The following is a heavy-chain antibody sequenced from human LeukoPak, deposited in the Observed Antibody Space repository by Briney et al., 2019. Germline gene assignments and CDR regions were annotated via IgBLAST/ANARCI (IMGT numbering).Heavy chain of an antibody. CDR3: ARPPSHYYYGMDV. CDR1: GESFSGYY. Sequence: PSETLSLTCAVYGESFSGYYWNWIRQPPGKGLEWIGEINHSGNTNYNPYLKSRVTISVDTSKNQFSLKLSSVTAADTAVYYCARPPSHYYYGMDVWGQGTTVIVSS. CDR2: INHSGNT. V-gene: IGHV4-34*01. J-gene: IGHJ6*02.